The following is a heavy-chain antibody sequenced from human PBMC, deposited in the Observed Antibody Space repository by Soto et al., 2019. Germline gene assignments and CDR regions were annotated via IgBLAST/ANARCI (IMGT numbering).Heavy chain of an antibody. CDR3: ARGGNVDIVATIESNWFDP. J-gene: IGHJ5*02. CDR2: INHSGST. Sequence: PSETLSLTCAVYGGSFSGYYWSWIRQPPGKGLEWIGEINHSGSTNYNPSLKSRVTISVDTSKNQFSLKLSSVTAADTAVYYCARGGNVDIVATIESNWFDPWGQGTLVTVSS. CDR1: GGSFSGYY. D-gene: IGHD5-12*01. V-gene: IGHV4-34*01.